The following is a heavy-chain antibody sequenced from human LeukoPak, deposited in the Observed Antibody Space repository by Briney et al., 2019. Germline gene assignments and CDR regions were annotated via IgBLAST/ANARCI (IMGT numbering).Heavy chain of an antibody. CDR3: ARGNGCSSTSCYEWFDP. CDR1: GFTFSSYS. Sequence: AGGSLRLSCAASGFTFSSYSMNWVRQAPGKGLEWVSYITYSSSIEYYADSVKGRFTISRDNAKKSLYLQMNSLRDEDTAVYYCARGNGCSSTSCYEWFDPWGQGTLVTVSS. D-gene: IGHD2-2*01. J-gene: IGHJ5*02. CDR2: ITYSSSIE. V-gene: IGHV3-48*02.